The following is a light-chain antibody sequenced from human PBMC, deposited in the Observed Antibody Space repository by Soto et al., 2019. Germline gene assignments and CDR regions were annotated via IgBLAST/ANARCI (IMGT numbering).Light chain of an antibody. CDR2: GAS. Sequence: EIVLTQSPGSLSLSPGERATLSCRASQSVTTNYLAWYQQKPGQAPRLLIYGASSGATGIPDRFSGSGSGTDFPFTISRLEPEDFAVYYGQEYGSSPLTVGRETRLDIK. CDR1: QSVTTNY. J-gene: IGKJ5*01. CDR3: QEYGSSPLT. V-gene: IGKV3-20*01.